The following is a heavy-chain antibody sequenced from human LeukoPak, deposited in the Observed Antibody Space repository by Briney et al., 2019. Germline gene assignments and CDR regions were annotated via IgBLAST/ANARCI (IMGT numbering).Heavy chain of an antibody. CDR2: ISGSGDLT. J-gene: IGHJ6*03. Sequence: GGSLRLSCAASGFTFSSSGMSWVRQAPGKGPEWVSAISGSGDLTYYADSVKGRFTISRDNSKNTLYLQMNSLRAEDTAVYYCAKERREYYDYVWGSYGYMDVWGKGTTVTVSS. CDR3: AKERREYYDYVWGSYGYMDV. CDR1: GFTFSSSG. V-gene: IGHV3-23*01. D-gene: IGHD3-16*01.